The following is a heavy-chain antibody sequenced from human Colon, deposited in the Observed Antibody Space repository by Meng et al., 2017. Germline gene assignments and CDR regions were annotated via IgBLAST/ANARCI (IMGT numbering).Heavy chain of an antibody. Sequence: SETLSLTCTVSGGSISSYYWSWIRQPSGKGLEWIGYIYYSGSTNYNPSLKSRVTISVDTSKNQFSLKLSSVTAADTAVYYCAREEVAGIFDYWGQGTLVTVSS. V-gene: IGHV4-59*01. J-gene: IGHJ4*02. CDR3: AREEVAGIFDY. CDR1: GGSISSYY. D-gene: IGHD6-19*01. CDR2: IYYSGST.